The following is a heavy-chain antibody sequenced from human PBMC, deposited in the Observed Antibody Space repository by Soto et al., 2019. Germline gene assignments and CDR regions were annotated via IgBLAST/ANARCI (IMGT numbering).Heavy chain of an antibody. Sequence: GGSLRLSCSASGFTFSSYAMHWVRQAPGKGLEYVSAISSNGGSTYYADSVKGRFTISRDNSKNTLYLQMSSLRAEDTAVYYCVKETVTDAFVIWGQGTMVTVSS. D-gene: IGHD4-4*01. J-gene: IGHJ3*02. CDR1: GFTFSSYA. CDR3: VKETVTDAFVI. V-gene: IGHV3-64D*09. CDR2: ISSNGGST.